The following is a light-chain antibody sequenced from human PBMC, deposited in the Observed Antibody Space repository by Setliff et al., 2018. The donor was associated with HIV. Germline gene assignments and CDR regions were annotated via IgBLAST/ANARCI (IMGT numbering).Light chain of an antibody. J-gene: IGLJ1*01. CDR2: GVN. CDR3: SSFSTISTQI. V-gene: IGLV2-14*01. CDR1: SSDIGGHNF. Sequence: QSALTQPASVSGSPGQSITISCAGSSSDIGGHNFVSWYQQDPGKAPELMIYGVNNRPSGVSNRFSGSKSGNTASLTISGLQAEDEADYYCSSFSTISTQIFGGGTKGTV.